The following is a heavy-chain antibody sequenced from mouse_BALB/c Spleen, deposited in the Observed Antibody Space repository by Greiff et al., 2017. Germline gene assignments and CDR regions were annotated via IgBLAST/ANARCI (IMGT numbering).Heavy chain of an antibody. J-gene: IGHJ2*01. V-gene: IGHV5-6-3*01. D-gene: IGHD1-1*01. Sequence: EVKLMESGGGLVQPGGSLKLSCAASGFTFSSYGMSWVRQTPDKRLELVATINSNGGSTYYPDSVKGRFTISRDNAKNTLYLQMSSLKSEDTAMYYCARDQYYDSSYYFDYWGQGTTLTVSS. CDR2: INSNGGST. CDR3: ARDQYYDSSYYFDY. CDR1: GFTFSSYG.